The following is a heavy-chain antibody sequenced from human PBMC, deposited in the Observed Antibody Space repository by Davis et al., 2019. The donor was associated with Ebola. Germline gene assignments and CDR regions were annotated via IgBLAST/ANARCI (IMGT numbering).Heavy chain of an antibody. Sequence: SLKISCVASEFIFSDYWMYWLRQAPRKGLEWISTINWNSASKGYADSVKGRFTISRDNAKNSLYLQMNSLRREDTAIYFCAKDRGLSSDAFDVWGQGTMVTVSS. CDR3: AKDRGLSSDAFDV. D-gene: IGHD3-10*01. CDR1: EFIFSDYW. CDR2: INWNSASK. J-gene: IGHJ3*01. V-gene: IGHV3-9*01.